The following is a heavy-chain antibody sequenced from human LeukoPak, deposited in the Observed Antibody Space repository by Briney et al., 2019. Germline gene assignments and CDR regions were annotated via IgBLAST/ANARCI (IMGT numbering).Heavy chain of an antibody. Sequence: PGGSLRLSCAASGFTFSNYWMNWVRQAPAKGLECLANIKQDGSETYYADSVKGRFTISRDNAKNSLYLQMNSLRAEDTAVYYCAREDCGGDCFIDYWGQGTLVTVSS. D-gene: IGHD2-21*02. CDR3: AREDCGGDCFIDY. J-gene: IGHJ4*02. V-gene: IGHV3-7*01. CDR1: GFTFSNYW. CDR2: IKQDGSET.